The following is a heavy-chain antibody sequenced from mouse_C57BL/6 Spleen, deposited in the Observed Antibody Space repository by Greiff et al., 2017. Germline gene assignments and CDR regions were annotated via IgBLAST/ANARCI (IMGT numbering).Heavy chain of an antibody. CDR3: ARLAYSNYAWFAD. J-gene: IGHJ3*01. CDR2: IDPSDSET. V-gene: IGHV1-52*01. D-gene: IGHD2-5*01. CDR1: GYTFTSYW. Sequence: QVQLQQPGAELVRPGSSVKLSCKASGYTFTSYWMHWVKQRPIQGLEWIGNIDPSDSETPYNQKFKDKATLTVDKSSSTAYMQLSSLTSEDSAVYYCARLAYSNYAWFADWGQGTLVTVSA.